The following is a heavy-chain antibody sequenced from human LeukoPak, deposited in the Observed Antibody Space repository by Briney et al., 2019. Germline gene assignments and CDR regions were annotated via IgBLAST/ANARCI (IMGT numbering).Heavy chain of an antibody. J-gene: IGHJ3*02. CDR3: AKDIQSGSSGYMGLDAFDI. Sequence: GGSLRLSCAASGFTFDDYALHWVRQAPGKGLEWVSGISWNSCSIGYADSVKGRFTISRDNAKNSLYLQMNSLRAEEMAFSDCAKDIQSGSSGYMGLDAFDIWGQGTMVTVSS. CDR1: GFTFDDYA. D-gene: IGHD3-22*01. CDR2: ISWNSCSI. V-gene: IGHV3-9*03.